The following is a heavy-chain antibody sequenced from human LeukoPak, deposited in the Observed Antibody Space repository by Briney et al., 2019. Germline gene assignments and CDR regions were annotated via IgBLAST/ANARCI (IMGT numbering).Heavy chain of an antibody. CDR3: ARSMATISYYYYYMDV. V-gene: IGHV1-2*02. CDR2: INPNSGGT. J-gene: IGHJ6*03. D-gene: IGHD5-12*01. CDR1: GYTFTGYY. Sequence: ASVKVSCKASGYTFTGYYMHWVRQAPGQGLEWMGWINPNSGGTNYAQKFQGRVTMTRDTSISTAYMELSRLRSDDTAVYYCARSMATISYYYYYMDVWGKGTTVTVSS.